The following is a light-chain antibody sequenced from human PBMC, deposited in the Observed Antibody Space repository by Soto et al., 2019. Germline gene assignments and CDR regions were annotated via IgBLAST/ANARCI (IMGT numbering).Light chain of an antibody. Sequence: QSALTQPASVSGSPGQSITISCTGTSSDIGGYNYVSWYQQHPGKAPKLMIYEVSNRPSGVSDRFSGSKSGNTASLTISGPQAEDEADYYCSSSTTTPTLEVFGGRTQLTVL. V-gene: IGLV2-14*01. CDR2: EVS. CDR1: SSDIGGYNY. CDR3: SSSTTTPTLEV. J-gene: IGLJ3*02.